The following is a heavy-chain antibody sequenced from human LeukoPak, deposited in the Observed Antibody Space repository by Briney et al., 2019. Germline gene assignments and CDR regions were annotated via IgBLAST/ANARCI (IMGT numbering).Heavy chain of an antibody. CDR1: GVSISSYY. D-gene: IGHD4-23*01. Sequence: SETLSLTCTVSGVSISSYYWSWLRQPPGKGLEWVGYIFYTGSTNYNASRKSRVTISVVTSKNRFALKRSSVPAADTAVYYCATLTGGADAFDIWGQGTMVTVSS. CDR2: IFYTGST. CDR3: ATLTGGADAFDI. V-gene: IGHV4-59*01. J-gene: IGHJ3*02.